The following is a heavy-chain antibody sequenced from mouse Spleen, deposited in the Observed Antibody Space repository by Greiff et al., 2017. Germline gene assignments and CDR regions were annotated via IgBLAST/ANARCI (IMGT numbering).Heavy chain of an antibody. D-gene: IGHD1-1*01. CDR1: GYTFTDYY. CDR2: IYPGSGNT. CDR3: ARSYYGSRFAY. Sequence: QVHVKQSGAELVRPGASVKLSCKASGYTFTDYYINWVKQRPGQGLEWIARIYPGSGNTYYNEKFKGKATLTAEKSSSTAYMQLSSLTSEDSAVYFCARSYYGSRFAYWGQGTLVTVSA. J-gene: IGHJ3*01. V-gene: IGHV1-76*01.